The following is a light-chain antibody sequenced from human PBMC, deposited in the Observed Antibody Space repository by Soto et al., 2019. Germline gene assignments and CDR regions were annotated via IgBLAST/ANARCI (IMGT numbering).Light chain of an antibody. J-gene: IGKJ1*01. V-gene: IGKV3-11*01. Sequence: EIVLTQSPATLSLSPGERGTLSCRASESVTNYLAWYQQKPGQAPRLLVYDVSNRATGIPARFSGGGSGTDFTLTISNLEPEDFAVYYCQQHSDWPWTFGQGTKVDIK. CDR1: ESVTNY. CDR3: QQHSDWPWT. CDR2: DVS.